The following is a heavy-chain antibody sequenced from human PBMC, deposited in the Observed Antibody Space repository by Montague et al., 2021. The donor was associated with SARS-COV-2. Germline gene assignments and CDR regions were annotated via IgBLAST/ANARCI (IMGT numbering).Heavy chain of an antibody. D-gene: IGHD6-19*01. CDR3: ARDAIAVAPFDY. CDR1: GFTFSSYG. V-gene: IGHV3-33*01. CDR2: IWYDGSNK. J-gene: IGHJ4*02. Sequence: SLRLSCAASGFTFSSYGMHWVRQVPGKGLEWVAVIWYDGSNKYYADSVKGRFTISRDNSKNTLYLQMNSLRAEDTAVYYCARDAIAVAPFDYWGQGTLVTVSS.